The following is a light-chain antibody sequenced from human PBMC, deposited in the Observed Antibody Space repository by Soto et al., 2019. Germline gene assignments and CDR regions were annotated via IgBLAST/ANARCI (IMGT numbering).Light chain of an antibody. CDR1: SSNIGAGYD. CDR3: QSYDSSLSAVV. J-gene: IGLJ2*01. V-gene: IGLV1-40*01. Sequence: QYVLTQPPSVSGAPGQRVTISCTRSSSNIGAGYDVHWYQQLPGTAPKVLIYGNSNRPSGVPDRFSGSKSGTSASLAITGLQAEDEADYYCQSYDSSLSAVVFGGGTKLTVL. CDR2: GNS.